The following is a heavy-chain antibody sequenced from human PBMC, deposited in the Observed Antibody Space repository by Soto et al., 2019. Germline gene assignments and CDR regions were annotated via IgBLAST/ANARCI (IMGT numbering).Heavy chain of an antibody. CDR2: IWYDGSNK. CDR1: GFTFSSYG. V-gene: IGHV3-33*01. CDR3: AREIYDDYDSSGFDH. D-gene: IGHD3-22*01. J-gene: IGHJ4*02. Sequence: GGSLRLSCAASGFTFSSYGMHWVRQAPGKGLEWVAVIWYDGSNKYYADSVKGRFTISRDNSKNTLYLQMSSLRAEDTAVYYCAREIYDDYDSSGFDHWGQGTLVTVSS.